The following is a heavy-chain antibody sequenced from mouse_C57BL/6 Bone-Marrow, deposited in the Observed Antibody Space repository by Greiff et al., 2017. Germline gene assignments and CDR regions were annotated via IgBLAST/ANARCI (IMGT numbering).Heavy chain of an antibody. CDR1: GYTFTDYY. V-gene: IGHV1-26*01. CDR2: INPNNGGT. CDR3: ARGFITKPAWFAY. D-gene: IGHD1-1*01. Sequence: EVQLQQSGPELVKPGASVKISCKASGYTFTDYYMNWVKQSHGKSLEWIGDINPNNGGTSYNQKFKGKATWTVDKSSSTAYMELRSLTSEDSAVYYCARGFITKPAWFAYWGQGTLVTVSA. J-gene: IGHJ3*01.